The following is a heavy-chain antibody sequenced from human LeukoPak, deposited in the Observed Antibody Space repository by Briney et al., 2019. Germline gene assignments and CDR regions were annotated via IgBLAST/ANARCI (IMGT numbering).Heavy chain of an antibody. D-gene: IGHD6-13*01. CDR2: INPIFGTA. CDR3: ARDRPRAAVIAAGEFDY. J-gene: IGHJ4*02. V-gene: IGHV1-69*01. CDR1: GSAFSSYA. Sequence: SVNVTCTASGSAFSSYAVSWLRQAPGQGLEWMGGINPIFGTANYAQKFQGRVTITADESTSTAYMELSSLRSEDTAVYYCARDRPRAAVIAAGEFDYWGQGTLVTVSS.